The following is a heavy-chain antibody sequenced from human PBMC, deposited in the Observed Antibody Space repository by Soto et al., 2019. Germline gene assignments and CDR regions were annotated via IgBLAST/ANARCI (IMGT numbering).Heavy chain of an antibody. V-gene: IGHV1-69*06. Sequence: QMQLVQSGAEVKKPGSSVKVSCKASGGSLSSFINYPMNWVRQAPGQGLEWMGGIVPNVGTVNYAQKFQGRVTITADKSTGTAYMALSSLRSPDTALYYCARRDTSGFLRYFDNWGQGTLVTVSS. J-gene: IGHJ4*02. CDR3: ARRDTSGFLRYFDN. D-gene: IGHD3-3*01. CDR1: GGSLSSFINYP. CDR2: IVPNVGTV.